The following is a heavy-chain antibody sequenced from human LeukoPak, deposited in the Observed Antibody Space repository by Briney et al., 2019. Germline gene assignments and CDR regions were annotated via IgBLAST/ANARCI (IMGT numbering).Heavy chain of an antibody. CDR1: GFLFRSYW. V-gene: IGHV3-74*01. CDR2: ITPDGTYT. D-gene: IGHD2-8*02. Sequence: GGSLRLFCEASGFLFRSYWMHWVRQVPGKGLVWISRITPDGTYTSYANSVKGRFTISRDNAKNTLYLQMNSLGAEDTAVYYCARDLVLGETPGDYFDHWGQGTLVTVSS. CDR3: ARDLVLGETPGDYFDH. J-gene: IGHJ4*02.